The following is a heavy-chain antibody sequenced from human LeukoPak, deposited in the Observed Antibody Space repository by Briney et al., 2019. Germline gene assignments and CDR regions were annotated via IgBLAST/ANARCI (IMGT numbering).Heavy chain of an antibody. CDR2: INSDGSST. CDR3: ATTYYDFWSGYHDAFDI. CDR1: GFTFSSYW. J-gene: IGHJ3*02. V-gene: IGHV3-74*01. D-gene: IGHD3-3*01. Sequence: GGSLRLSCAASGFTFSSYWMHWVRQAPGKGLVWVSRINSDGSSTSYADSVKGRFTISRDNAKNTLYLQMNSLRAEDTAVYYCATTYYDFWSGYHDAFDIWGQGTMVTVSS.